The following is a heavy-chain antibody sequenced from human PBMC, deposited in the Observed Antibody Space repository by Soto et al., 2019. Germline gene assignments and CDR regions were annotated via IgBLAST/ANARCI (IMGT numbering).Heavy chain of an antibody. CDR2: INDIGST. V-gene: IGHV4-34*02. Sequence: QVQLQQWGARLLKPSETLSLTCAVYGGSFRGYYWSWNRQSPGKGLEWIAEINDIGSTNYNPSLKSRVSISVDPSKNHFSLKLSSVTAADTAVYYCARVGPKTYYDPLTASEFDSWGQGTLVTVSS. CDR3: ARVGPKTYYDPLTASEFDS. D-gene: IGHD3-9*01. J-gene: IGHJ4*02. CDR1: GGSFRGYY.